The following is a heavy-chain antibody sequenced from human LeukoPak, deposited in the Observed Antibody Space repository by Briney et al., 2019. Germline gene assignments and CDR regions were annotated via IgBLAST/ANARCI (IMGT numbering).Heavy chain of an antibody. CDR3: ARTVVTYYLDY. CDR1: GGSISSGPYY. J-gene: IGHJ4*02. CDR2: IYHSGST. Sequence: SETLSLTCTVSGGSISSGPYYWSWIRQPPGKGLEWIGYIYHSGSTYYNPPLKSRVTISVDRSKNQFSLKLSSVTAADTAVYYCARTVVTYYLDYWGQGTLVTVSS. V-gene: IGHV4-30-2*01. D-gene: IGHD4-23*01.